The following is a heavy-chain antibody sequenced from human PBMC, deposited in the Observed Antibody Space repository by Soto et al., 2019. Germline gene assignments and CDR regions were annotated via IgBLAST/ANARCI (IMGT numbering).Heavy chain of an antibody. CDR3: ARAIQLWDSYYYYGMDV. CDR1: GFTFSSYG. Sequence: PGGSLRLSCAASGFTFSSYGMHWVRQAPGKGLEWVAVIWYDGSNKYYADSVKGRFTISRDNSKNTLYLQMNSLRAKDTAVYYCARAIQLWDSYYYYGMDVWGQGTTVTVSS. J-gene: IGHJ6*02. CDR2: IWYDGSNK. D-gene: IGHD5-18*01. V-gene: IGHV3-33*01.